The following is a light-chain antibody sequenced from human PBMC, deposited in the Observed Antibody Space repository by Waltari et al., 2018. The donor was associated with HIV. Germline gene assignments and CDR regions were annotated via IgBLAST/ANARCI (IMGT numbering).Light chain of an antibody. Sequence: EIVMTQSPATLSVSPGERATLSCRASQSVSSNLAWYRQKPGQAPRHLIFGSSTRAPGIPAGFSGSGSGTEYALTISGLQSEDFAVYYCQQYNYWPLTFGQGTRLEIK. CDR3: QQYNYWPLT. V-gene: IGKV3-15*01. CDR1: QSVSSN. J-gene: IGKJ5*01. CDR2: GSS.